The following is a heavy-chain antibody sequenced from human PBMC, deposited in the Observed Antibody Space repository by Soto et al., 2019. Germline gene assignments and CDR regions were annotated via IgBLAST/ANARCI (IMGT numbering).Heavy chain of an antibody. CDR3: ARRALPQCINGVCYKDGFWDY. D-gene: IGHD2-8*01. V-gene: IGHV4-31*03. J-gene: IGHJ4*02. Sequence: QVQLQESGPGLVKPSQTLSLTCTVSGGSVSSGGYYWSWIRQHPGTGLVWIGYIYYSGTTYFNLTLMSRASISLDTSKNEFSLKLTSVTAADTAVYYCARRALPQCINGVCYKDGFWDYWGQGALVTVSS. CDR1: GGSVSSGGYY. CDR2: IYYSGTT.